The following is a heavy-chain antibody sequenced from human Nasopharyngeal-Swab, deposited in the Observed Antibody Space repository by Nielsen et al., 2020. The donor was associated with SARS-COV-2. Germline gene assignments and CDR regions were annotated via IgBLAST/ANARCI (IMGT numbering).Heavy chain of an antibody. D-gene: IGHD2-15*01. V-gene: IGHV4-39*07. CDR1: GYSISSSNYY. CDR3: ARGRAFHRDIVVVVAAKSPFDY. CDR2: IYYSGTT. J-gene: IGHJ4*02. Sequence: SETLSLTCTVSGYSISSSNYYWGWIRQPPGKGLEWIGNIYYSGTTSYNPSLKSRVTISVDTSKNQFSLNLNSVTAADTAVYYCARGRAFHRDIVVVVAAKSPFDYWGQGTLVTVSS.